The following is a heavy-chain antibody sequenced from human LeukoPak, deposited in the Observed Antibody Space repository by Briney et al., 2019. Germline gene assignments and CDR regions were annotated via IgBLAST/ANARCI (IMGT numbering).Heavy chain of an antibody. D-gene: IGHD3-22*01. Sequence: VGSLRLSCAASGFTFSSYSMNWVRQAPGKGLEWVSSISSSSSYIYYADSVKGRFTISRDNAKNSLYLQMNSLRAEDTAVYYCARDVSTVGYYDSSGYYSGVYWGQGTLVTVSS. CDR1: GFTFSSYS. CDR2: ISSSSSYI. V-gene: IGHV3-21*01. CDR3: ARDVSTVGYYDSSGYYSGVY. J-gene: IGHJ4*02.